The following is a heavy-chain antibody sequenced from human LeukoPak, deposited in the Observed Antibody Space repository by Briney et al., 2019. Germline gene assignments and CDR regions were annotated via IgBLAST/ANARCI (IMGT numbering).Heavy chain of an antibody. D-gene: IGHD3-3*02. CDR3: ARLGFLEWLLYGYYYMDV. CDR1: GFTFSSYE. Sequence: GASLRLSCAASGFTFSSYEMHWVRQAPGKGLEWISYISSSSSTTYYADSLKGRFAITRDNAINSLYLQMNSLRADDTAVYYCARLGFLEWLLYGYYYMDVWGKGTTVTVSS. J-gene: IGHJ6*03. V-gene: IGHV3-48*03. CDR2: ISSSSSTT.